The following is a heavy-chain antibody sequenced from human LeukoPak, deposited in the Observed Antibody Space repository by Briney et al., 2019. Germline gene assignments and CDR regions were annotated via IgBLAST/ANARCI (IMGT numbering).Heavy chain of an antibody. CDR1: GGSFSGYY. CDR2: IYTSGST. J-gene: IGHJ6*03. CDR3: ARDLSSGYYYYYMDV. V-gene: IGHV4-4*07. D-gene: IGHD6-19*01. Sequence: SETLSLTCAVYGGSFSGYYWSWIRQPAGKGLEWIGRIYTSGSTNYNPSLKSRVTMSVDTSKNQFSLKLSSVTAADTAVYYCARDLSSGYYYYYMDVWGKGTTVTISS.